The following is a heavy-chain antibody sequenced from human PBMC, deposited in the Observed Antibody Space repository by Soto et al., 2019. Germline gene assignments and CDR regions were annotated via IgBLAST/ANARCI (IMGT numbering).Heavy chain of an antibody. CDR3: ARGGRSGWPNLLYYYYGMDV. V-gene: IGHV1-2*04. J-gene: IGHJ6*02. Sequence: ASVKVSCKASGYTFTGYYMHWVRQAPGQGLEWMGWINPNSGGTNYAQKFQGWVTMTRDTSISTAYMELSRLRSDDTAVYYCARGGRSGWPNLLYYYYGMDVWGQGTTVTVSS. D-gene: IGHD6-19*01. CDR1: GYTFTGYY. CDR2: INPNSGGT.